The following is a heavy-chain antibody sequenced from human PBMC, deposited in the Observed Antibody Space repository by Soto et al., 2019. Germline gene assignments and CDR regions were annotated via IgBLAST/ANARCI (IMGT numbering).Heavy chain of an antibody. J-gene: IGHJ4*02. D-gene: IGHD2-21*02. CDR2: ISAYNGNT. CDR1: GYTFTGYY. Sequence: ASVKVSCKASGYTFTGYYMHWVRQAPGQGLEWMGWISAYNGNTNYAQKLQGRVTMTTDTSTSTAYMELRSLRSDDTAVYYCARDNLIVVVTAHFHYWGQGTLVTVSS. V-gene: IGHV1-18*04. CDR3: ARDNLIVVVTAHFHY.